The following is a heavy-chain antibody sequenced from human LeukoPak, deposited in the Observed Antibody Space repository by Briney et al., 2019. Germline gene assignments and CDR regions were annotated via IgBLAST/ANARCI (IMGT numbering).Heavy chain of an antibody. J-gene: IGHJ5*02. CDR3: ARDGITMVRGVIRGISYNWFDP. Sequence: ASVKVSCKASGYTFTSYAMHWVRQAPGQRLEWMGWINAGNGNTKYSQKFQGRVTITRDTSASTAYMELSSLRSEDTAVYYCARDGITMVRGVIRGISYNWFDPWGQGTLDTVSS. CDR2: INAGNGNT. D-gene: IGHD3-10*01. V-gene: IGHV1-3*01. CDR1: GYTFTSYA.